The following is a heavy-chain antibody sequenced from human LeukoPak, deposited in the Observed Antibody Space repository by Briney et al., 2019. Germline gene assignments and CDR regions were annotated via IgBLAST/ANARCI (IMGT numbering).Heavy chain of an antibody. CDR1: GGTFSNYA. J-gene: IGHJ4*02. Sequence: GASVKVSCKASGGTFSNYAISWLRQAPGQGLEWMGRIIPIFGTANYAQKFQGRVTITADESTSTAYMELSSLRSEDTAVYYCASPYYDSSGYQRYYFDYWGQGTLVTVSS. CDR3: ASPYYDSSGYQRYYFDY. V-gene: IGHV1-69*13. CDR2: IIPIFGTA. D-gene: IGHD3-22*01.